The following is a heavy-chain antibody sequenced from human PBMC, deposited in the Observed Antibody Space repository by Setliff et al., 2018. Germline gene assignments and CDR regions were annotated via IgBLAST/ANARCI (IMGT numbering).Heavy chain of an antibody. CDR1: GFTFSNYG. CDR3: AREKVVVVSATSYHYYMDV. J-gene: IGHJ6*03. V-gene: IGHV3-48*01. D-gene: IGHD2-15*01. Sequence: GGSLRLSCAASGFTFSNYGMTWVRQAPGKGLEWISYISTSGSTIYYADSVKGRFTISRDKAHHSLFLQMNSLRAEDTAMYYCAREKVVVVSATSYHYYMDVWGKGTTVTVSS. CDR2: ISTSGSTI.